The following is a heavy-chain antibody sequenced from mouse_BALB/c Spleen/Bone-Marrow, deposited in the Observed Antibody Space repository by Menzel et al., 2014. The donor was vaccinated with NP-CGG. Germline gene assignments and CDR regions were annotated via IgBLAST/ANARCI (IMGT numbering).Heavy chain of an antibody. CDR3: ARHAYYDQTEVSFVY. V-gene: IGHV5-9-2*01. CDR1: GFSFNSYG. J-gene: IGHJ3*01. Sequence: EVQVVESGGGLVKSGGSLKLSCAASGFSFNSYGMSWVRQTPEKGLEWVATISGGGSYTFYPDSVKGRFTISRDNAKNNLYLQLSSLRSEDTALYYCARHAYYDQTEVSFVYWGQGTLVTVSA. D-gene: IGHD2-4*01. CDR2: ISGGGSYT.